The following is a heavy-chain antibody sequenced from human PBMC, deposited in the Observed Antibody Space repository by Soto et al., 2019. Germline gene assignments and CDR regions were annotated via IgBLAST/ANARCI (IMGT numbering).Heavy chain of an antibody. CDR2: INAGNGNT. Sequence: ASVKVSCKASGYTFTSYAMHWVRQAPGQRLECMGWINAGNGNTKYSQKFQGRVTITRDTSASTAYMELSSLRSEDTAAYYCARDFTELLWFGEPDYYGMDVWGQGTTVTVSS. V-gene: IGHV1-3*01. CDR1: GYTFTSYA. D-gene: IGHD3-10*01. CDR3: ARDFTELLWFGEPDYYGMDV. J-gene: IGHJ6*02.